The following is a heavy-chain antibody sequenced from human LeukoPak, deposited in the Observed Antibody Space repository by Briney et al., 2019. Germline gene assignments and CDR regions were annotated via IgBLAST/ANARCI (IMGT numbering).Heavy chain of an antibody. CDR3: ARDARGYGINYYYYYGMDV. Sequence: GGSLRLSCAASGLTFSSYEMNWVRQAPGKGLEWVSYISSSGSTIYYADSVKGRFTISRDNPKNSLYLQMNSLRAEDTAVYYCARDARGYGINYYYYYGMDVWGQGTTVTVSS. D-gene: IGHD5-18*01. CDR1: GLTFSSYE. CDR2: ISSSGSTI. V-gene: IGHV3-48*03. J-gene: IGHJ6*02.